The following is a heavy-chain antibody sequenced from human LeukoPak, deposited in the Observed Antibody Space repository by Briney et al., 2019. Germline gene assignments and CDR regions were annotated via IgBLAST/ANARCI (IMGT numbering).Heavy chain of an antibody. Sequence: NPSETLSLTCTVSGGSISSGGYYWSWIRQPPGKGLEWIGYIYYSGSTNYNPSLKSRVTISVDTSKNQFSLKLSSVTAADTAVYYCARLPVVTAAGTGPFDYWGQGTLVTVSS. V-gene: IGHV4-61*08. CDR1: GGSISSGGYY. J-gene: IGHJ4*02. D-gene: IGHD6-13*01. CDR3: ARLPVVTAAGTGPFDY. CDR2: IYYSGST.